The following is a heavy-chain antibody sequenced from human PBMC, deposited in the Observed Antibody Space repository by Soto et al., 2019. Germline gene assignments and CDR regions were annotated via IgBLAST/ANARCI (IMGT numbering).Heavy chain of an antibody. V-gene: IGHV2-5*02. Sequence: QITLKESGPTLVKPTQTLTLTCTFSGFSLSTSGVGVGWIRQPPGKALEWLALVYWVDDERYSPSLKSRLTITKDASQHQLVLTMTNMDPVDTATYFCALRPQRGDYFDYWGQGTLVTVSS. CDR2: VYWVDDE. CDR3: ALRPQRGDYFDY. J-gene: IGHJ4*02. D-gene: IGHD1-1*01. CDR1: GFSLSTSGVG.